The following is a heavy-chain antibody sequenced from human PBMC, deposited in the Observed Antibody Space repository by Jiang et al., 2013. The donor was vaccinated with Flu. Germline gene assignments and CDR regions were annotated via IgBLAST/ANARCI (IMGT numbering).Heavy chain of an antibody. CDR2: IYWDDDK. CDR1: GFSLSTSGVG. CDR3: AHRPQPPGDYDSSGYYLDYFDY. J-gene: IGHJ4*02. Sequence: VKPTQTLTLTCTFSGFSLSTSGVGVGWIRQPPGKALEWLALIYWDDDKRYSPSLKSRLTITKDTSKNQVVLTMTNMDPVDTATYYCAHRPQPPGDYDSSGYYLDYFDYWGRGNPWSPSPQ. D-gene: IGHD3-22*01. V-gene: IGHV2-5*02.